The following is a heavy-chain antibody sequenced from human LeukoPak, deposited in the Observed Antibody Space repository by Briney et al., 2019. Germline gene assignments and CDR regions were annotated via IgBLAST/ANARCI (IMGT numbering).Heavy chain of an antibody. D-gene: IGHD3-16*01. CDR3: ARDSTLGESAFDI. Sequence: PGGSLRLSCAASGFTFSSFAMDWVRQAPGKGLEWVSAISGSGDNTYYADSVKGRFTISRDNAKNSLFLQMNSLRAEDTAVYYCARDSTLGESAFDIWGLGTLVTVSS. CDR1: GFTFSSFA. J-gene: IGHJ3*02. CDR2: ISGSGDNT. V-gene: IGHV3-21*01.